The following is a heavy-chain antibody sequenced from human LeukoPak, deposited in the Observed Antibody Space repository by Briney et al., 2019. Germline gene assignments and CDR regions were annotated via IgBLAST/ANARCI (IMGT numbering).Heavy chain of an antibody. J-gene: IGHJ4*02. CDR3: ARGTITIRNYFDY. D-gene: IGHD1-14*01. V-gene: IGHV4-38-2*02. Sequence: SSETLSLTCTVSGYSISSGYYWGWIRQPPGKGLEWIGSIYHSGSTYYNPSLKSRVTISVDTSKNQFSLKLSSVTAADTAVYHCARGTITIRNYFDYWGQGTLVTVSS. CDR2: IYHSGST. CDR1: GYSISSGYY.